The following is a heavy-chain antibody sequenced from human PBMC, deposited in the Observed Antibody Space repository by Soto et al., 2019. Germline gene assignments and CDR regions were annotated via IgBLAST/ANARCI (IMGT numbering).Heavy chain of an antibody. CDR1: GYTLIELS. D-gene: IGHD2-15*01. CDR2: FDPEDGET. CDR3: AREYCSGGSCPPTLFDY. V-gene: IGHV1-24*01. J-gene: IGHJ4*02. Sequence: ASVKVSCKVSGYTLIELSIHWVRQAPGKGLEWMGGFDPEDGETIYAQKFQGRVTMTRDTSASTVYMELSSLRSEDTAVYYCAREYCSGGSCPPTLFDYWGQGTLVTVSS.